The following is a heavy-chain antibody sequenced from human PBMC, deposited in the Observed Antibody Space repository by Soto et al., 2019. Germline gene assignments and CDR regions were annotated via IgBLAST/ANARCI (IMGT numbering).Heavy chain of an antibody. J-gene: IGHJ4*02. D-gene: IGHD6-6*01. V-gene: IGHV3-48*01. CDR3: ARDSLSLALGPAAIAGVEYSSSRGDY. CDR2: ISSSSSTI. Sequence: GGSLRLSCAASGFTFSSYSMNWVRQAPGKGLEWVSYISSSSSTIYYADSVKGRFTISRDNAKNSLYLQMNSLRAEDTAVYYCARDSLSLALGPAAIAGVEYSSSRGDYWGQGTLVTVSA. CDR1: GFTFSSYS.